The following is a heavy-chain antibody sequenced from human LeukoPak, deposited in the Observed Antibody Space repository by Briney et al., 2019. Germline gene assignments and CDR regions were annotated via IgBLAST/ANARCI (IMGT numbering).Heavy chain of an antibody. Sequence: GGSLRLSCAASGFTFSSYIMNWVRQAPGKGLEWVSSISSSSSYIYYADSVKGRFTISRDNAKKSLYLQMNSLRAEDTAVYYCARVYSSGWSYWGQGTLVTVSS. CDR3: ARVYSSGWSY. J-gene: IGHJ4*02. V-gene: IGHV3-21*01. CDR2: ISSSSSYI. D-gene: IGHD6-19*01. CDR1: GFTFSSYI.